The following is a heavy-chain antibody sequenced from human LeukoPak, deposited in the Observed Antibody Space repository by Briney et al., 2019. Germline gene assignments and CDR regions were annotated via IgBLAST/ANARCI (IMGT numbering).Heavy chain of an antibody. CDR2: ISSSGSTI. V-gene: IGHV3-48*03. Sequence: PGGSLRLSCAASGFSFSSYEMNWVRQAPGKGLEWASYISSSGSTIYNADSVKGRFTISRDNAKNSLYLQMNSLRAEDTAVYYCARGYYYGSGTLGPFDSWGQGTLVTVSS. D-gene: IGHD3-10*01. CDR3: ARGYYYGSGTLGPFDS. CDR1: GFSFSSYE. J-gene: IGHJ5*01.